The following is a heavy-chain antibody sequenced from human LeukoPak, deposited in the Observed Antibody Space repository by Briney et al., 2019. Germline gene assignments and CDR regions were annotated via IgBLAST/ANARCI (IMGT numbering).Heavy chain of an antibody. CDR3: AMYSGTYSSYYYMDV. V-gene: IGHV4-59*01. CDR2: IYYSGST. Sequence: KPSETLSLTRTVSGGSISSYYWNWIRQPPGKGLEWIGYIYYSGSTNYNPSLKSRVTISVDTSKNQFSLKLSSVTAADTAVYYCAMYSGTYSSYYYMDVWGKGTTVTVSS. D-gene: IGHD1-26*01. CDR1: GGSISSYY. J-gene: IGHJ6*03.